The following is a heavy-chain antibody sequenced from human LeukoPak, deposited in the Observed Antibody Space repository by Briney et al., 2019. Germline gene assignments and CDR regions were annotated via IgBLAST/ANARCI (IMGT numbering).Heavy chain of an antibody. D-gene: IGHD2-21*01. J-gene: IGHJ4*02. V-gene: IGHV3-23*01. CDR3: ARAYCGGDCYISGSLFHYFDY. CDR2: ISGSGGST. Sequence: PGGSLRLSCAASGFTVSSNYMSWVRQAPGKELEWVSAISGSGGSTYYADSVKGRFTISRDNSKNTLYLQMNSLRAEDTAVYYCARAYCGGDCYISGSLFHYFDYWGQGTLVTVSS. CDR1: GFTVSSNY.